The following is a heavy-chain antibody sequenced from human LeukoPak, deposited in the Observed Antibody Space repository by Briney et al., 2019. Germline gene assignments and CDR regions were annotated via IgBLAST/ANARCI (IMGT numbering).Heavy chain of an antibody. CDR3: ARDGRDYYYGMDV. CDR2: IYYSGST. CDR1: GGSISSYY. V-gene: IGHV4-59*01. J-gene: IGHJ6*02. Sequence: KTSETLSLTCTVSGGSISSYYWSWIRQPPGKGLEWIGYIYYSGSTNYNPPLKSRVTISVDTSKNQFSLKLSSVTAADTAVYYCARDGRDYYYGMDVWGQGTTVTVSS.